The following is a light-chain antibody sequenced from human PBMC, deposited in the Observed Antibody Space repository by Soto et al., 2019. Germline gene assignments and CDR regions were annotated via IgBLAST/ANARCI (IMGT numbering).Light chain of an antibody. Sequence: DIVMTQSPLSLPVTPGEPASNSCRSSQSRLHSNGYNYLDWYLQKPGQSPQLLIYLGSNRASGVPDRFSGSGSGTDFTLKISRVEAEDVGVYYCMQALQTPRTFGPGTKVDIK. CDR2: LGS. CDR3: MQALQTPRT. CDR1: QSRLHSNGYNY. V-gene: IGKV2-28*01. J-gene: IGKJ3*01.